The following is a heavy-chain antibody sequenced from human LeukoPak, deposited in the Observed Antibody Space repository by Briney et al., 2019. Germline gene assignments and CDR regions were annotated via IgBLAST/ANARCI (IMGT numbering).Heavy chain of an antibody. CDR1: GGSFSGYY. D-gene: IGHD3-3*01. J-gene: IGHJ4*02. V-gene: IGHV4-34*01. CDR2: INHSGST. Sequence: PSETLSLTCAVYGGSFSGYYWSWIRQPPGKGLEWIGEINHSGSTNYNPSLKSRVTISVDTSKNQFSLKLSSVTAADTAVYYCASAPPYYDFWSGYYTGHFDYWGQGTLVTVSS. CDR3: ASAPPYYDFWSGYYTGHFDY.